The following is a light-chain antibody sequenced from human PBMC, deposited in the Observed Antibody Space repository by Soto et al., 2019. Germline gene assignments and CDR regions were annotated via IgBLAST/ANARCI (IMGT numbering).Light chain of an antibody. Sequence: IQLTQSPSSLSSCLVDRVTITCRASQDSTKYLAWYQQKPGKAPNLLIYDASTLHSGVPSRFSGSGSGTDFTLTISGLQPEDIATYYCQHYDHLPITFGQGTRLEIK. CDR1: QDSTKY. CDR2: DAS. V-gene: IGKV1-9*01. J-gene: IGKJ5*01. CDR3: QHYDHLPIT.